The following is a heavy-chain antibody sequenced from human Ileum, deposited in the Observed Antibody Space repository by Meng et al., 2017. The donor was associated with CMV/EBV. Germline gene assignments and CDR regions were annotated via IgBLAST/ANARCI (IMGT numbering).Heavy chain of an antibody. CDR1: GGSFSEYH. Sequence: QVQLPQWGAGLLKPSETLSLMCAVYGGSFSEYHWSWIRQPPGKGLEWIGEINHGGSSNYNPSLKSRVTISVDRSRNQVSLKLTSVTAADTAVYYCARASPQRRFLSYWGQGTLVTVSS. V-gene: IGHV4-34*01. D-gene: IGHD3-3*01. CDR3: ARASPQRRFLSY. J-gene: IGHJ4*02. CDR2: INHGGSS.